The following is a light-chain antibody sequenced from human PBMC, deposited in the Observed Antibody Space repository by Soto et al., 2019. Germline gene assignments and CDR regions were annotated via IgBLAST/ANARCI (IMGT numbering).Light chain of an antibody. CDR3: SSYTGSSTVI. V-gene: IGLV2-14*01. CDR2: DVS. J-gene: IGLJ2*01. Sequence: QSVLTQPASVSGSPGQSITISCTGTISDVGAYNYVSWYQQHPGTAPKLMVYDVSNRPSGVSYRFSGSKSGNTASLTISGLQAEDEADYCCSSYTGSSTVIFGGGTKLTVL. CDR1: ISDVGAYNY.